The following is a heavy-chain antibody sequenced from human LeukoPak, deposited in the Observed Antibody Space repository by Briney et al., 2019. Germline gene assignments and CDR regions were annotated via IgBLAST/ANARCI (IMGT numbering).Heavy chain of an antibody. Sequence: GGSLRLSCAASGFMFSVYSINWVRQAPGKGLEWVSYISSRSSTKYYADSVKGRFTISRDNAKNSLYLQMNSLRAEDTAVYYCAREPDSWPFDYWGQGTLVTVSS. J-gene: IGHJ4*02. CDR3: AREPDSWPFDY. CDR2: ISSRSSTK. V-gene: IGHV3-48*04. CDR1: GFMFSVYS.